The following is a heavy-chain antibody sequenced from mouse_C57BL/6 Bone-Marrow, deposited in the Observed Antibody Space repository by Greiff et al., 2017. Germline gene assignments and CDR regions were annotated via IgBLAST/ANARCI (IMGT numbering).Heavy chain of an antibody. CDR2: IYPTSGRT. Sequence: QVQLQQPGAELVKPGASVKMSCKASGYTFTSYWLTWVKQRPGQGLEWIGDIYPTSGRTNYNAKFKSKAIMTVDTSSNTAYMQLCSLTSEDSAVFYCARSGPLERSCDYGGEGTTLTGSS. D-gene: IGHD3-1*01. CDR3: ARSGPLERSCDY. CDR1: GYTFTSYW. V-gene: IGHV1-55*01. J-gene: IGHJ2*01.